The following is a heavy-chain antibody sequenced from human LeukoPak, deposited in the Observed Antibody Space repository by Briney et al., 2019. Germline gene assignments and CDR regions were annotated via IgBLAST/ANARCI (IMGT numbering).Heavy chain of an antibody. CDR3: AREQQGRRAAFDY. V-gene: IGHV3-30*02. CDR1: GFTFSSHG. Sequence: GGTLRLSCAASGFTFSSHGMNWVRQAPGKGLEWVAFIWYDGNEIYYADSVKGRFTISRDNSRNTLYLQMNSLRTEDTAVYYCAREQQGRRAAFDYWGQGTPVTVSS. J-gene: IGHJ4*02. D-gene: IGHD1-1*01. CDR2: IWYDGNEI.